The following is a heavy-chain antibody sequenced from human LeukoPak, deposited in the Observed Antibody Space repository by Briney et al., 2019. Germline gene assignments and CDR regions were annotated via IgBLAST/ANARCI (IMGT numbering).Heavy chain of an antibody. CDR1: GYRFTSYW. CDR2: IYPGDSDT. V-gene: IGHV5-51*01. CDR3: ASHTGSGVNDAFDI. J-gene: IGHJ3*02. Sequence: GGSLQISFQGSGYRFTSYWIGWVRPVPGKGLEWMGIIYPGDSDTRYSPSFQGQVTISADKSISTAYLHWSSLTASDTAMYYCASHTGSGVNDAFDIWGQGTMVTVSS. D-gene: IGHD3-3*01.